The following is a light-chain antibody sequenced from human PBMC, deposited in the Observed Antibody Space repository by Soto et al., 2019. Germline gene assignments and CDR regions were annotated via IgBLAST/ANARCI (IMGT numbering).Light chain of an antibody. CDR1: QNINTF. J-gene: IGKJ2*01. CDR2: MAS. V-gene: IGKV1-5*03. Sequence: DIPMTQSLSTLSASVGDRVTITCRASQNINTFLAWYQQKPGKAPNLLIYMASTLETGVPSRFSGSGSGTEFTLTIGSLQADDFATYYCQQYHSYPSTFGQGTKLEIK. CDR3: QQYHSYPST.